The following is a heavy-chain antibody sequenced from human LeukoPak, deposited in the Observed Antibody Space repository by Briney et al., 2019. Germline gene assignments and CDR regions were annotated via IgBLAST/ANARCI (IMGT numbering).Heavy chain of an antibody. D-gene: IGHD3-10*01. Sequence: SETLSLTCTVSGGSISSGSYYWSWIRQPAGKGLEWIGRIYTSGSTNYNPSLKSRVTISVDTSKNQFSLKLSSVTAADTAVYYCARGQRGAFDIWGQGTMVTVSS. CDR2: IYTSGST. CDR3: ARGQRGAFDI. CDR1: GGSISSGSYY. J-gene: IGHJ3*02. V-gene: IGHV4-61*02.